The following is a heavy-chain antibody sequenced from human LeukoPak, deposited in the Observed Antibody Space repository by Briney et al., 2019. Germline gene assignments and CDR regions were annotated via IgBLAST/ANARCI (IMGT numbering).Heavy chain of an antibody. CDR1: GGTFSSYA. J-gene: IGHJ4*02. CDR2: ISAYNGNT. Sequence: ASVKVSCKASGGTFSSYAISWVRQAPGQGLEWMGWISAYNGNTNYAQKLQGRVTMTTDTSTSTAYMELRSLRSDDTAVYYCARDSYGDMFAYYYGSGSYYSPFDYWGQGTLVTVSS. V-gene: IGHV1-18*01. D-gene: IGHD3-10*01. CDR3: ARDSYGDMFAYYYGSGSYYSPFDY.